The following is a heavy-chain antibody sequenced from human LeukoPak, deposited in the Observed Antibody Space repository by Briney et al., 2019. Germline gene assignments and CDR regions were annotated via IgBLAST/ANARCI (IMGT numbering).Heavy chain of an antibody. Sequence: ASVKVSCKASGYTFTDYYIHWVRQAPGHRLEWMGRINANSGGTNYAQRIQGRVTVTRDTSISTAYMELSTLRSDDAAVYYCARDKRSTAGNWCDPWGQGTLVSVSS. V-gene: IGHV1-2*06. CDR3: ARDKRSTAGNWCDP. CDR1: GYTFTDYY. D-gene: IGHD1-14*01. J-gene: IGHJ5*02. CDR2: INANSGGT.